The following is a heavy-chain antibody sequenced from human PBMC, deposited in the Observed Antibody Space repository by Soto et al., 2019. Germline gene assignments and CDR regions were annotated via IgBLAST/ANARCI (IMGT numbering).Heavy chain of an antibody. CDR2: IIPIFNST. J-gene: IGHJ4*02. CDR3: AREGRGKKAGYNGLVSLGY. V-gene: IGHV1-69*06. Sequence: SVKVSCKVSGSRFSNYVISWVRQAPGHGLEWLGRIIPIFNSTEYAQNFQGRVTITADKSTSTASLELSSLRSDDTAVYYCAREGRGKKAGYNGLVSLGYWGPGTLVTVSS. CDR1: GSRFSNYV. D-gene: IGHD2-2*02.